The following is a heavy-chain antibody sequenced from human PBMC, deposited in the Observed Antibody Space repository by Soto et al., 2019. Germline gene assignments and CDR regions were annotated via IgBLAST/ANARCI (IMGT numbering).Heavy chain of an antibody. V-gene: IGHV3-30*18. Sequence: PVGSLRLSCAASGFTFSSYGMHWVRQAPGKGLEWVAVILYDGSKKYYADSVKGRFTISRDNSKNTLYLQMSSLRAEDTALYYCVKDGSSGWPYFDDMDVWGQGTTVTVS. CDR2: ILYDGSKK. CDR3: VKDGSSGWPYFDDMDV. D-gene: IGHD6-19*01. CDR1: GFTFSSYG. J-gene: IGHJ6*02.